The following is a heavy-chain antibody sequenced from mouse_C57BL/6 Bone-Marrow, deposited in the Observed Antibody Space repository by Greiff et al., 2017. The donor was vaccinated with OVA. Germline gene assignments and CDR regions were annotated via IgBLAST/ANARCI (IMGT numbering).Heavy chain of an antibody. CDR3: ARFLLRYYAMDY. J-gene: IGHJ4*01. D-gene: IGHD1-1*01. V-gene: IGHV1-61*01. CDR1: GYTFTSYW. Sequence: QVQLQQPGPELVRPGSSVKLSCKASGYTFTSYWMDWVKQRPGQGLEWIGNIYPSDSETHYNQKFKDKATLTVDKSSSTAYMQLSSLTSEDSAVYYCARFLLRYYAMDYWGQGTSVTVSS. CDR2: IYPSDSET.